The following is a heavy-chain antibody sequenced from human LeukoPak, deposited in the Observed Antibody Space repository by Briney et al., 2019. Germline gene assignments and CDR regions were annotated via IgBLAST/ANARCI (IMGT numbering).Heavy chain of an antibody. CDR2: IRYDGSNK. CDR1: GFTFSSYG. CDR3: AKDHGWFGELFNFDY. D-gene: IGHD3-10*01. J-gene: IGHJ4*02. Sequence: GGSLRLSCAASGFTFSSYGMHWVRQAPGKGLEWVAFIRYDGSNKYYADSVKGRFTISRDNSKNTLYLQMNSLRAEDTAVYYCAKDHGWFGELFNFDYWGQGTLVTVSS. V-gene: IGHV3-30*02.